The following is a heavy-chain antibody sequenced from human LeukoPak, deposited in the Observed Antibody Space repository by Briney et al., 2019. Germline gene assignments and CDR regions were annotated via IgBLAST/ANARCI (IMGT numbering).Heavy chain of an antibody. Sequence: GGSLSLSCAVSGFTLSSYAVSWVRRAPGKGLEWVSGISEGGGSTYYADSVQGRFTISRGSSRNTVYLQMNSLRVEDSAVYYCAKTSGGNYWGQGTLVTVSS. CDR1: GFTLSSYA. CDR3: AKTSGGNY. V-gene: IGHV3-23*01. CDR2: ISEGGGST. J-gene: IGHJ4*02. D-gene: IGHD4-23*01.